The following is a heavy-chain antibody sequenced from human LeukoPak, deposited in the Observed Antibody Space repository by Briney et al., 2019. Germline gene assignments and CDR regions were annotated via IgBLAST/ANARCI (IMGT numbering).Heavy chain of an antibody. CDR2: IIPIFGTA. D-gene: IGHD2-2*01. CDR3: ASVVPAASGAFDI. V-gene: IGHV1-69*05. J-gene: IGHJ3*02. CDR1: GGTFSSYA. Sequence: SVKVSCKASGGTFSSYAISWVRQAPGQGLEWMGGIIPIFGTANYAQKFQGRVTITTDESTSTACMELSSLRSEDTAVYYCASVVPAASGAFDIWGQGTTVTVSS.